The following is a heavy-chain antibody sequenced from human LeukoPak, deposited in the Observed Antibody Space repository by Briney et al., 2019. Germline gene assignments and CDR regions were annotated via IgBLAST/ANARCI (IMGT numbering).Heavy chain of an antibody. CDR1: GFTFSSYA. CDR3: AKVAYSSGWRTAEYFQH. J-gene: IGHJ1*01. CDR2: ISGSGGST. D-gene: IGHD6-19*01. V-gene: IGHV3-23*01. Sequence: GGSLRLSCAASGFTFSSYAMSWVRQAPGKGLEWVSAISGSGGSTYYADSVKGRFTISRDNSKNTLYLQMNSLRAEDTAVYYCAKVAYSSGWRTAEYFQHWGQGTLVTVSS.